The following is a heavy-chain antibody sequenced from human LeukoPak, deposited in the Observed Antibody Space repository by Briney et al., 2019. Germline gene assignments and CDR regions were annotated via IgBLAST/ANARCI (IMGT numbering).Heavy chain of an antibody. J-gene: IGHJ6*02. D-gene: IGHD2-2*01. Sequence: PGGSLRLSCAASGFSFSTYWMSWVRQAPGKGLEWVANINQDGSGKFCVDSVKGRFTISRDNAENSLDLQMNSLRAEDTAVYYCARHRAVVPSAPTPMDVWGQGTTVTVSS. CDR3: ARHRAVVPSAPTPMDV. CDR1: GFSFSTYW. CDR2: INQDGSGK. V-gene: IGHV3-7*01.